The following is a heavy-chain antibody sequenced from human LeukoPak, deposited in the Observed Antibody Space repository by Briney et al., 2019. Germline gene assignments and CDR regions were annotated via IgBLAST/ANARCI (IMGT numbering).Heavy chain of an antibody. V-gene: IGHV3-53*01. CDR3: AKKMITPYDY. D-gene: IGHD4-23*01. CDR2: IYSCGST. CDR1: GFTVSSNY. J-gene: IGHJ4*02. Sequence: PGGSLRLSCAASGFTVSSNYMSWVRQAPGKGLEWVSVIYSCGSTYYADAVKGRFTISRGNSKNTLYLQMNSLRAEDTAIYYCAKKMITPYDYWGQGTLVTVSS.